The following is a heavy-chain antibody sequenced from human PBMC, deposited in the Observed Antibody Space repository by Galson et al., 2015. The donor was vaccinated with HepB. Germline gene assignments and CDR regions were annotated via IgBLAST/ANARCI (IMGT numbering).Heavy chain of an antibody. J-gene: IGHJ3*02. Sequence: SLRLSCAASGFTFSSYAMSWVRQAPGKGLEWVSAISGSGGSTYYADSVKGRFTISRDNSKNTLYLQMNSLRAEDTAVYYCAKVLTIFGVVNHAFDIWGQGTMVTVSS. D-gene: IGHD3-3*01. CDR2: ISGSGGST. CDR3: AKVLTIFGVVNHAFDI. V-gene: IGHV3-23*01. CDR1: GFTFSSYA.